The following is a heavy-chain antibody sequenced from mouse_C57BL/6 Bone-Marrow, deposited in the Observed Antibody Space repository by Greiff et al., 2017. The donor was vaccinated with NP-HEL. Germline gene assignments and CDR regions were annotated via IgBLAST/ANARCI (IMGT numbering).Heavy chain of an antibody. J-gene: IGHJ4*01. CDR1: GYTFTGYW. CDR2: ILPGSGST. V-gene: IGHV1-9*01. CDR3: SISWLVGYAMEY. D-gene: IGHD2-2*01. Sequence: QVQLQQSGAELVKPGASVKLSCKASGYTFTGYWIHWVKQRPGHGLEWIGEILPGSGSTNYNQKFKGKATLTADKSSNTAYMPLSSLPSEDSAVYYYSISWLVGYAMEYWGRGTAVTVSS.